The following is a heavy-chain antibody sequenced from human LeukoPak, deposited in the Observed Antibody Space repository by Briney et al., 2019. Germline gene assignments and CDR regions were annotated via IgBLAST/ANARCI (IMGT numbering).Heavy chain of an antibody. Sequence: SVKVSCKASGGTFSSYAISWVRQAPGQGLEWMGGIIPIFGTANCAQKFQGRVTITADESTSTAFMELSSLRSEDTAVYYCARLSREARHWGDAFDIWGQGTMVTVSS. V-gene: IGHV1-69*13. CDR3: ARLSREARHWGDAFDI. J-gene: IGHJ3*02. CDR1: GGTFSSYA. D-gene: IGHD3-16*01. CDR2: IIPIFGTA.